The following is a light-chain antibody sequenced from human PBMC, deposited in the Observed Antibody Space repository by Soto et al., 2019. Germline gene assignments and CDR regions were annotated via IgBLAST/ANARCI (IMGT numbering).Light chain of an antibody. CDR2: DTS. J-gene: IGLJ2*01. CDR3: LLSYSAARSWV. CDR1: TGAVTSGHY. V-gene: IGLV7-46*01. Sequence: QAVVTQEPSLTVSPGGTVTLTCGPRTGAVTSGHYPYWFQQKPGQAPRTLIYDTSDKHSWTPARFSGSLLGGKAALTLSGAQPEDEAEYYCLLSYSAARSWVFGGGTKVTVL.